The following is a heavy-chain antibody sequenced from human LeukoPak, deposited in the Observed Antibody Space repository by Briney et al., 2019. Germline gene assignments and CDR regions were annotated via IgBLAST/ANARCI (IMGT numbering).Heavy chain of an antibody. CDR3: ARRETSAYYSYYFDY. CDR1: GDSISSSSYY. J-gene: IGHJ4*02. CDR2: IYYSGST. Sequence: SETLSLTCTVSGDSISSSSYYWGWIRQPPGKGLEWIGSIYYSGSTYYNPSLKSRVTISVDTSKNQFSLKLSSVTAADTAVYYCARRETSAYYSYYFDYWGQGTLVTVSS. D-gene: IGHD3-22*01. V-gene: IGHV4-39*01.